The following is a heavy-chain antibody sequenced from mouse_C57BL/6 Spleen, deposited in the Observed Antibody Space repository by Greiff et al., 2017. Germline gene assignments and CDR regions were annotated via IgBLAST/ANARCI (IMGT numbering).Heavy chain of an antibody. D-gene: IGHD1-2*01. CDR2: IHPSDSDT. Sequence: QVQLQQPGAELVKPGASVKVSCKASGYTFTSYWMHWVKQRPGQGLEWIGRIHPSDSDTNYNQKFKGKATLTVDKSSSTAYMQLSSLTSEDSAVYYCAIEGGLRPVAKGGFAYWGQGTLVTVSA. J-gene: IGHJ3*01. CDR1: GYTFTSYW. V-gene: IGHV1-74*01. CDR3: AIEGGLRPVAKGGFAY.